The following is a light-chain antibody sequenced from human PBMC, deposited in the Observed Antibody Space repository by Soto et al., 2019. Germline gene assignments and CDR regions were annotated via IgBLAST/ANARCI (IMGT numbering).Light chain of an antibody. CDR3: QQYKSWPPIT. Sequence: EIVMTQSPATVSVSPGERATLSCRASQSVSDKLAWYQQKPGQAPRLLIYGASTRATGTPARFSGSGSGTEFTLTISSLQSEDFAVYYCQQYKSWPPITFGQGTRLEIK. CDR1: QSVSDK. J-gene: IGKJ5*01. CDR2: GAS. V-gene: IGKV3-15*01.